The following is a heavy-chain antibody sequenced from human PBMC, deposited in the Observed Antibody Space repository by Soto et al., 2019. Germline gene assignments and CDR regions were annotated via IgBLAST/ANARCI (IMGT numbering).Heavy chain of an antibody. CDR1: GFTFSSYA. V-gene: IGHV3-23*01. CDR2: VGVSGATT. CDR3: AKFRAGLGSQTDS. Sequence: EVQLLESGGNLVQPGGSLSLSCAASGFTFSSYAMSWVRQAPGKGLEWVSTVGVSGATTYYTDSVKGRFTISRDNSNNTLFLQMHSLRAEDTAIYYCAKFRAGLGSQTDSWGQGTLVTVSS. J-gene: IGHJ4*02. D-gene: IGHD3-10*01.